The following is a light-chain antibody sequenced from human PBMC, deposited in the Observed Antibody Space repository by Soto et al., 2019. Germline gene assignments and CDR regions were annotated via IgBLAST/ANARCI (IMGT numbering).Light chain of an antibody. J-gene: IGLJ1*01. CDR3: KPYDSSLSGLFV. Sequence: QSVLTQPPSVSGAPGQRVTISCTGSSSNIGAGYDVHWYQQLPGTAPKLLIYGNSNRPSGVPDRFSGSKSGTSASLAITGLRVEDEGDYYCKPYDSSLSGLFVFGTGTKLTVL. CDR1: SSNIGAGYD. V-gene: IGLV1-40*01. CDR2: GNS.